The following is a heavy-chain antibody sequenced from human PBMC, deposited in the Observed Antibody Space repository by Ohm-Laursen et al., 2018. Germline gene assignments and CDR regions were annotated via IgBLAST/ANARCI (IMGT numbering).Heavy chain of an antibody. CDR2: IRSIGDQT. D-gene: IGHD1-14*01. CDR3: AKDLPTSTLRRPREPFDY. V-gene: IGHV3-23*01. Sequence: GSLRLSCSASGFTFSDYYMSWVRQAPGKGLEWVSSIRSIGDQTYNADSVKGRFTISRDNSKNTLYLQMNSLRAEDTAVYYCAKDLPTSTLRRPREPFDYWGQGTLVTVSS. J-gene: IGHJ4*02. CDR1: GFTFSDYY.